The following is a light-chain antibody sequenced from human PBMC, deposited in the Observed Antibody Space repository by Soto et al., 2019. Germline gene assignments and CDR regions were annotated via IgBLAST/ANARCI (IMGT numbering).Light chain of an antibody. CDR2: EVT. CDR3: SSYGSSSTDV. CDR1: SSDVGSYNY. V-gene: IGLV2-14*01. J-gene: IGLJ1*01. Sequence: QSVLTQPASVSGSPGQSITISCTGTSSDVGSYNYVSWHQQHPGQAPKLMIYEVTHRASGIPDRFSASKSGNTASLTISGLQAGDEADYYCSSYGSSSTDVFGTGTKVTVL.